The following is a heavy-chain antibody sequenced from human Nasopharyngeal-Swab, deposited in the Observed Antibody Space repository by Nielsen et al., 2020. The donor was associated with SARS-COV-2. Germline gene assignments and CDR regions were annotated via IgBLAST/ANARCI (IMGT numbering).Heavy chain of an antibody. J-gene: IGHJ4*02. D-gene: IGHD1-26*01. CDR2: INTNTGNP. Sequence: WARQAPGQGLEWMGWINTNTGNPTYAQGSTGRFVFSLDTSVSTAYLQISSLKAEDTAVYYCARVGRQYYFDYWGQGTLVTVSS. CDR3: ARVGRQYYFDY. V-gene: IGHV7-4-1*02.